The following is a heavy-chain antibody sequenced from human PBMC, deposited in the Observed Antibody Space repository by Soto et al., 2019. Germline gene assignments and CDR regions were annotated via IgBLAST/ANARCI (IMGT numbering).Heavy chain of an antibody. D-gene: IGHD6-19*01. CDR2: ISGSGGNT. J-gene: IGHJ4*02. V-gene: IGHV3-23*01. CDR3: AKNPWLVIF. CDR1: GFTFSSYA. Sequence: QPGGSLRLSCAASGFTFSSYAMTWVRQAPGKGLEWLSAISGSGGNTYYEDSVKGRFTISRDNSKNTLYLQMKSLRAEDTALYYCAKNPWLVIFWGQGTLVTVSS.